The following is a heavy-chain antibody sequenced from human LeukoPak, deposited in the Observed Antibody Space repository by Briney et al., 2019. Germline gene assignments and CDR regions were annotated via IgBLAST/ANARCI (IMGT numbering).Heavy chain of an antibody. CDR2: IYYSGST. CDR3: AREGNWYFDL. V-gene: IGHV4-59*01. D-gene: IGHD3-10*01. J-gene: IGHJ2*01. CDR1: GGSIRSYY. Sequence: SETLSLTCTVSGGSIRSYYWSWIRQPPGKGLEWIGYIYYSGSTNYNPSLKSRVTISVKTSKNQFSLKLRSVTAADTAVYYCAREGNWYFDLWGRGTLVTVSS.